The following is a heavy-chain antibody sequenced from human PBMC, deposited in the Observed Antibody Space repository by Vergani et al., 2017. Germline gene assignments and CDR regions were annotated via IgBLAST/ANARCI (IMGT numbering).Heavy chain of an antibody. J-gene: IGHJ6*02. D-gene: IGHD4-17*01. CDR3: AHGDAYYYYGMDV. Sequence: QVQLVQSGAEVKKPGSSVKVSCKASGGTFSSHTISWVRQAPGQGLEWMGRIIPILGIANYAQKFQGRVTITADKSTSTAYMELSSLRSEDTAVYYCAHGDAYYYYGMDVWGQGTTVTVSS. CDR2: IIPILGIA. CDR1: GGTFSSHT. V-gene: IGHV1-69*02.